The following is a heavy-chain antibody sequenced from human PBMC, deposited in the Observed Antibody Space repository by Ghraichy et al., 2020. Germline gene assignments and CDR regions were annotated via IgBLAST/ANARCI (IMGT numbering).Heavy chain of an antibody. D-gene: IGHD3-22*01. CDR1: GDSISSGGHY. CDR2: ISYSGST. CDR3: ARRYYDSSGYKYNWFDP. Sequence: SETLSLTRTVSGDSISSGGHYWGWIRQHPGKGLEWIGYISYSGSTYYNPSLKSRVTISVDTSNNQFSLELSSVTAADTAVYYCARRYYDSSGYKYNWFDPWGQGTLVTVSS. J-gene: IGHJ5*02. V-gene: IGHV4-31*03.